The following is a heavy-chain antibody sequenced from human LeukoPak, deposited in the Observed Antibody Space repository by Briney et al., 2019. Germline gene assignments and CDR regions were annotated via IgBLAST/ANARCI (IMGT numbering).Heavy chain of an antibody. Sequence: ASVKVSCKASGYTFTSYAMHWVRQAPGQRLEWMGWINAGNGNTKYSQKFQGRVTITRDTSASTAYMELSSLRSEDTAVYYCARERGSSFNWFDPWGQGTLVTVSS. CDR2: INAGNGNT. D-gene: IGHD6-13*01. CDR1: GYTFTSYA. V-gene: IGHV1-3*01. CDR3: ARERGSSFNWFDP. J-gene: IGHJ5*02.